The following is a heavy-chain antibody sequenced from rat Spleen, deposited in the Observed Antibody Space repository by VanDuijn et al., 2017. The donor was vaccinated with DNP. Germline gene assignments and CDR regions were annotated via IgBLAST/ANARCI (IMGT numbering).Heavy chain of an antibody. V-gene: IGHV2-41*01. CDR3: ASTLVNYGTYGYYAMDA. J-gene: IGHJ4*01. D-gene: IGHD1-3*01. CDR1: GLSLTSYS. Sequence: QVQLKESGPGLVQPSETLSLTCTVSGLSLTSYSVSWVRQTPEKGLEWMGRMGNTGGTRYNSVFKSRLSISKDTSKSQVFLKMNRLQTEDTATYYCASTLVNYGTYGYYAMDAWGQGTSVTVSS. CDR2: MGNTGGT.